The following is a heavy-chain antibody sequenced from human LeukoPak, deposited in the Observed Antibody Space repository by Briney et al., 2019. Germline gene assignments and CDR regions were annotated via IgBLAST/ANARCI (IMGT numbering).Heavy chain of an antibody. D-gene: IGHD1-26*01. V-gene: IGHV4-39*01. CDR1: GGSISSSGYY. CDR3: ARHEYSGSYYGLSWFDP. CDR2: IYYSGST. J-gene: IGHJ5*02. Sequence: PSETPSLTCTVSGGSISSSGYYWGWIRQPPGKGLEWIASIYYSGSTYYNPSLKSRVTISVDTSKSQLSLKLSSLTAADTAVYYCARHEYSGSYYGLSWFDPWGQGTLVTVSS.